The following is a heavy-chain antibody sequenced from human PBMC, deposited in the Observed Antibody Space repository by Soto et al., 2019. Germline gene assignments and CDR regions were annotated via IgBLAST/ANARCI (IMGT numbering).Heavy chain of an antibody. CDR1: GYTFTDFY. V-gene: IGHV1-2*02. CDR2: INPNSGDT. D-gene: IGHD2-15*01. Sequence: ASVKVSCKASGYTFTDFYLHWVRHAPGQGLEWMGWINPNSGDTKYAQKFQGRVTMTRDTSISTVYMEVTRLTSDDTALYYCACLRGKRGSPIDYWGQGTQVTVSS. J-gene: IGHJ4*02. CDR3: ACLRGKRGSPIDY.